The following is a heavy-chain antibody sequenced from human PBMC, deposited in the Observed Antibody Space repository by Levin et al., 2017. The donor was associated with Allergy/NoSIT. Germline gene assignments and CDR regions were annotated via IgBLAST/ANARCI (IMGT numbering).Heavy chain of an antibody. J-gene: IGHJ5*02. D-gene: IGHD6-13*01. CDR3: ARGLIRRSSSWYLGPPGWFDP. CDR2: INHSGST. CDR1: GGSFSGYY. V-gene: IGHV4-34*01. Sequence: GSLRLSCAVYGGSFSGYYWSWIRQPPGKGLEWIGEINHSGSTNYNPSLKRRGTISVDTSKNQFSLKLSSVTAADTAGYYCARGLIRRSSSWYLGPPGWFDPWGQGTLVTVSS.